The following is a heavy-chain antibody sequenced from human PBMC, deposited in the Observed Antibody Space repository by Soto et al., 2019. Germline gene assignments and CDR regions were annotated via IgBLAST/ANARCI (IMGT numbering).Heavy chain of an antibody. J-gene: IGHJ5*02. CDR3: ARENWDSSSSWGRFDP. CDR1: GYTFTSYD. CDR2: MNPNSGNT. Sequence: QVQLVQSGAEVKKPGASVKVSCKASGYTFTSYDINWVRQATGQGLAWMGWMNPNSGNTGYAQKFQGRVTMTRNTSISTAYMELSSLRSEDTAVYYCARENWDSSSSWGRFDPWGQGTLVTVSS. V-gene: IGHV1-8*01. D-gene: IGHD6-6*01.